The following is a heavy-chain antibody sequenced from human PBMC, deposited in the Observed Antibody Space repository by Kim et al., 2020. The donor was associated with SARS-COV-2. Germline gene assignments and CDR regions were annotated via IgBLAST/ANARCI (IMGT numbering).Heavy chain of an antibody. D-gene: IGHD2-2*02. V-gene: IGHV3-23*01. CDR2: ISRSGGDT. CDR1: GFTFTNYA. J-gene: IGHJ4*02. Sequence: GGSLRLSCAASGFTFTNYAMSWVRQAPGKGLEWVSGISRSGGDTDYADSVKGRFTISRDNSKNQVFLQVNSLRAEDTALYYCARARPYCDSSGCYKPDYWGQGTLVTVSS. CDR3: ARARPYCDSSGCYKPDY.